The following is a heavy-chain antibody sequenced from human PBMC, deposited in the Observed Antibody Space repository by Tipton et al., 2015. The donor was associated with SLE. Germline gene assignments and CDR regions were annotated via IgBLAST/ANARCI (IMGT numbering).Heavy chain of an antibody. V-gene: IGHV4-39*07. J-gene: IGHJ1*01. D-gene: IGHD2-2*01. Sequence: TLSLTCTVSGGSISSGRYYWGWVRQPPGKGLEWIGSIYYSGSTYYNPSLKSRVTISVDTSKNQFSLKLSSVTAADTAVYYCARSLPEYQYRVEYFQHWGQGTLVTVSS. CDR2: IYYSGST. CDR3: ARSLPEYQYRVEYFQH. CDR1: GGSISSGRYY.